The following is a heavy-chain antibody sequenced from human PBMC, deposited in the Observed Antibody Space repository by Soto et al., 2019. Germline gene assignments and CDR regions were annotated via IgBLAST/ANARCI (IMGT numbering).Heavy chain of an antibody. CDR3: ARAKDAYYDILTGYYWGVVFDP. J-gene: IGHJ5*02. D-gene: IGHD3-9*01. Sequence: QVQLVQSGAEVKKPGSSVKVSCKASGGTFSSYAISWVRQAPGQGLEWMGGIIPIFGTANYAQKFQGRVTSTADESTGTAYMELSSLRSEDTAVYYCARAKDAYYDILTGYYWGVVFDPWGQGTLVTVSS. V-gene: IGHV1-69*12. CDR2: IIPIFGTA. CDR1: GGTFSSYA.